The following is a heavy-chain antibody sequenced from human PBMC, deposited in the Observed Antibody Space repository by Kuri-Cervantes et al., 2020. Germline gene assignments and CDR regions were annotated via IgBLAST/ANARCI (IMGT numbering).Heavy chain of an antibody. Sequence: SLKISFAAPGFTFDDIAMNWVRQAPGKGLEWVSGISWNSGSIGYADSVKGRFTIPRDNAKNSLYLQMNSLSAEDTALYYCAKDARLHLGELSSWGQGTMVTVSS. CDR2: ISWNSGSI. CDR1: GFTFDDIA. D-gene: IGHD3-16*02. J-gene: IGHJ3*01. CDR3: AKDARLHLGELSS. V-gene: IGHV3-9*01.